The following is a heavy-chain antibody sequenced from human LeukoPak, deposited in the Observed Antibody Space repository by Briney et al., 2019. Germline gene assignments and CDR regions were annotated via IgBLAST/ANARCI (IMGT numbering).Heavy chain of an antibody. Sequence: SQTQSLTCTVSGGSISSGDYYWSWIRQPPGKGLEWIGYIYYSGSTYYNPSLKSRVTISVDTSKNQFSLKLSSVTAADTAVYYCARGLPDYYDSSGYDYWGQGTLVTVSS. CDR1: GGSISSGDYY. CDR3: ARGLPDYYDSSGYDY. CDR2: IYYSGST. D-gene: IGHD3-22*01. V-gene: IGHV4-30-4*08. J-gene: IGHJ4*02.